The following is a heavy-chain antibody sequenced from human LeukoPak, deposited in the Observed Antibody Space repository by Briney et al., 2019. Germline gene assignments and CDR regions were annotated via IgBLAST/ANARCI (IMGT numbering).Heavy chain of an antibody. CDR2: IYTSGST. CDR3: AKMRLDWYFDL. J-gene: IGHJ2*01. Sequence: SETLSLTCTVSGGSISSGSYYWSWIRQPAGKGLEWIGRIYTSGSTNYNPSLKSRVTISVDTSKNQFSLKLSSVTAADTAVYYCAKMRLDWYFDLWGRDTLVTVSS. CDR1: GGSISSGSYY. V-gene: IGHV4-61*02. D-gene: IGHD5-24*01.